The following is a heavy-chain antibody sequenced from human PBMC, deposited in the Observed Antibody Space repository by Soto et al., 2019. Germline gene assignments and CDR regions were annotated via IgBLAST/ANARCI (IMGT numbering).Heavy chain of an antibody. CDR2: IYYSGST. D-gene: IGHD1-20*01. CDR3: ASSQKGYNWNYFDH. Sequence: SETLSLTCTVSGGSVSSGSYYWSWIRQPPGKGLEWIGYIYYSGSTNYNPSLKSRVTISVDTSKNQFSLKVTSVTAADTALYYCASSQKGYNWNYFDHWGQGALVTVSS. V-gene: IGHV4-61*01. J-gene: IGHJ4*02. CDR1: GGSVSSGSYY.